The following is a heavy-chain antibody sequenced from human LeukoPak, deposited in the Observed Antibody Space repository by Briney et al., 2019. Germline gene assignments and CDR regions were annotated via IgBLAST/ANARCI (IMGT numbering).Heavy chain of an antibody. Sequence: GGSLRLSCAASGFTFSSYAMSWVRQAPGKGLEWVSAISGSGGSTYYADSVKGRFTIYRDNSNNTVYLQMNSLRAEDTAVYYCAKIVVRGVMVFDYWGQGTLVTVSS. CDR2: ISGSGGST. J-gene: IGHJ4*02. V-gene: IGHV3-23*01. CDR1: GFTFSSYA. D-gene: IGHD3-10*01. CDR3: AKIVVRGVMVFDY.